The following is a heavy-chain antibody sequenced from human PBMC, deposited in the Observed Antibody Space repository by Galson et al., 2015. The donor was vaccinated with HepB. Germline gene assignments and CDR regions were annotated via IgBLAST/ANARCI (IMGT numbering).Heavy chain of an antibody. Sequence: VKVSCKVSGYTFTDYYMHWVQQAPGKGLEWMGLVDPEDSETIYAEKFQGRVTITADTSTDTAYMELSSLRSEDTAVYYCATAIVGATGGLDGAFDIWGQGTMVTVSS. J-gene: IGHJ3*02. D-gene: IGHD1-26*01. V-gene: IGHV1-69-2*01. CDR3: ATAIVGATGGLDGAFDI. CDR2: VDPEDSET. CDR1: GYTFTDYY.